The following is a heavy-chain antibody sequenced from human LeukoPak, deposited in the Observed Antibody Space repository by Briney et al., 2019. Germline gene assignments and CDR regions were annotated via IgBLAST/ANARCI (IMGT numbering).Heavy chain of an antibody. CDR3: ASPYRSYCSTTSCSPGSFDY. J-gene: IGHJ4*02. Sequence: GGFLRLSCAASGFTVSSNYMSWVRQAPGKGLEWVSFIYSGGSTYYADSVKGRFTISRDNSKITLYLQMNSLRAEDTAVYYCASPYRSYCSTTSCSPGSFDYWGQGTLVTVSS. CDR2: IYSGGST. CDR1: GFTVSSNY. D-gene: IGHD2-2*01. V-gene: IGHV3-66*02.